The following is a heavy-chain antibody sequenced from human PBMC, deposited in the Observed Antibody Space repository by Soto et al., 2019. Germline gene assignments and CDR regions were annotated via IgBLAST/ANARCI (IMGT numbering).Heavy chain of an antibody. D-gene: IGHD6-19*01. V-gene: IGHV3-74*01. CDR2: INSDGSST. CDR1: GFTFSDYY. Sequence: HPGGSLRLSCAASGFTFSDYYMSWIRQAPGKGLEWVSRINSDGSSTSYADSVKGRFTISRDNAKNTLYLQMNSLRAEDTAVYYCARMSIAVTGTWAFDIWGQGTMVTVSS. J-gene: IGHJ3*02. CDR3: ARMSIAVTGTWAFDI.